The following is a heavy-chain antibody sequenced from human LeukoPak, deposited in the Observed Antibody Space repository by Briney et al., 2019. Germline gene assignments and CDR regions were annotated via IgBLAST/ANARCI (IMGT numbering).Heavy chain of an antibody. CDR2: IIPILGIA. Sequence: SVKVSCKASGGTFSSYAISWVRQAPGQGLEWMGRIIPILGIANYAQKFQGRVTITADKSTSTAYMELSSLRSEDTAVYYCASWKGGYSGSFYWFDPWGQGTLVTVSS. D-gene: IGHD6-13*01. CDR3: ASWKGGYSGSFYWFDP. J-gene: IGHJ5*02. V-gene: IGHV1-69*04. CDR1: GGTFSSYA.